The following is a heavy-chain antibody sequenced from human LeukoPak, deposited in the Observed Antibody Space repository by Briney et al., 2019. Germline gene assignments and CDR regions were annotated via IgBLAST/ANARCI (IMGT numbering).Heavy chain of an antibody. CDR1: GFTVSSNY. J-gene: IGHJ5*02. CDR3: AKDFSKTNSGTYYHENWVDL. CDR2: LYSGAGT. V-gene: IGHV3-53*01. D-gene: IGHD3-10*01. Sequence: PGGSLRLSCAASGFTVSSNYMTWVRQAPGKGLEWVSVLYSGAGTYYADSVKGRFTISRDNSKNTLYLQMNSLRDEDTAVYYCAKDFSKTNSGTYYHENWVDLWGQETLVTVSS.